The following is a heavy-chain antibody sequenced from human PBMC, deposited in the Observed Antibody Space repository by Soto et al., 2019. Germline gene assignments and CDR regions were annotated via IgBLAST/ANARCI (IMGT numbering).Heavy chain of an antibody. CDR1: GYTFTSYA. CDR3: ARDLDYIWGSYDP. V-gene: IGHV1-3*01. D-gene: IGHD3-16*01. J-gene: IGHJ5*02. CDR2: INAGNGNT. Sequence: QVQLVQSGAEVKKPGASVKVSCKASGYTFTSYAMHWVRQAPGQRREWMGWINAGNGNTKYSQKFQGRVTITRDTSASTAYMELSSLRSEDTAVYYCARDLDYIWGSYDPWGQGTLVTVSS.